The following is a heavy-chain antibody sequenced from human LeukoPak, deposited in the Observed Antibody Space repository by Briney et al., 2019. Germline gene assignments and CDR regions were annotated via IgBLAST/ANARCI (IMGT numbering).Heavy chain of an antibody. V-gene: IGHV3-48*03. J-gene: IGHJ4*02. D-gene: IGHD6-19*01. CDR1: QFTFSNYE. CDR2: ISFGGSSI. CDR3: ARSKGGWRLFDY. Sequence: GGSLRLSCVAYQFTFSNYEMNWVRQAPGKGLEWVSYISFGGSSIHYAYSAKGRFTISRDNAKNSLYLQMNSLRAEDTAVYYCARSKGGWRLFDYWGQGTLVTVSS.